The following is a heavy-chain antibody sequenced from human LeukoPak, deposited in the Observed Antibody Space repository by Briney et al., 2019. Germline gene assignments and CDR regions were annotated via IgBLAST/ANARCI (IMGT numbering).Heavy chain of an antibody. J-gene: IGHJ5*02. CDR3: ARAGSYDFWSGYYKFGSSNWFDP. CDR1: GFTFSSYA. CDR2: ISYDGSNK. Sequence: PGGSLRLSCAASGFTFSSYAMHWVRQAPGKGLEGVAVISYDGSNKYYADSVKGRFTISRDNSKNTLYLQMNSLRAEDTAVYYCARAGSYDFWSGYYKFGSSNWFDPWGQGTLVTVSS. D-gene: IGHD3-3*01. V-gene: IGHV3-30-3*01.